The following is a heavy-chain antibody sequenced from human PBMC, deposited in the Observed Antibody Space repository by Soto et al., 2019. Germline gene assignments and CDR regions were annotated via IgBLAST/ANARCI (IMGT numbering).Heavy chain of an antibody. D-gene: IGHD1-26*01. Sequence: SASLSLTCTVSGGSISSSSYYWGWIRQPPGKGLEWIGSIYYSGSTYYNPSLKSRVTISVDTSKNQFSLKLSSVTAADTAVYYCASYSGSYYYGMDVWGQGTTVTVSS. V-gene: IGHV4-39*01. CDR1: GGSISSSSYY. J-gene: IGHJ6*02. CDR3: ASYSGSYYYGMDV. CDR2: IYYSGST.